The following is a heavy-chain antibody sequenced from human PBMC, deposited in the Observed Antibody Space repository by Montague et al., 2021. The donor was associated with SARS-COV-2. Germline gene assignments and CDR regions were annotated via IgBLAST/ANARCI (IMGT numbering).Heavy chain of an antibody. D-gene: IGHD2-2*01. J-gene: IGHJ3*02. CDR3: ARRALGYCSSTSCETAFDI. V-gene: IGHV4-59*08. CDR2: IYYSGGT. CDR1: GGSISSYY. Sequence: SETLSLTCTVSGGSISSYYWSWIRQPPGKGLEWIGYIYYSGGTNXNPSLKSRVTISVDTSKNQFSLKLSSVTAADTAVYYCARRALGYCSSTSCETAFDIWGQGTMVTVSS.